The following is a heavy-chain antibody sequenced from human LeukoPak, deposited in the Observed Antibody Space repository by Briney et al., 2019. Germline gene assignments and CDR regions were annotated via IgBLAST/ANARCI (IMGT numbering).Heavy chain of an antibody. CDR1: GGSISKSNYY. V-gene: IGHV4-39*01. CDR2: IYYSGNS. D-gene: IGHD3-10*01. CDR3: ARRPTMVRGVEAYYFDY. Sequence: SETLSLTCIVSGGSISKSNYYWGWIRQPPGKGLEWIGSIYYSGNSYYNSSLKSRVTISVDTSKNQFSLKLSSVTAADTAVYYCARRPTMVRGVEAYYFDYWGQGTLVTVSS. J-gene: IGHJ4*02.